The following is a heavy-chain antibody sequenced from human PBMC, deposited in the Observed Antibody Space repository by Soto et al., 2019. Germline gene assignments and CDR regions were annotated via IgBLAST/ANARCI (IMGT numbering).Heavy chain of an antibody. CDR1: GYTFTSYG. CDR2: INPSGGST. Sequence: ASVKVSCKASGYTFTSYGMHWVRQAPGQGLEWMGIINPSGGSTSYTQKFQGRVTMTRDTSTSTVYMELSSLRSEDTSMYYCARAYYFGSGTQNWFDPWGQGTLVTVSS. V-gene: IGHV1-46*03. J-gene: IGHJ5*02. D-gene: IGHD3-10*01. CDR3: ARAYYFGSGTQNWFDP.